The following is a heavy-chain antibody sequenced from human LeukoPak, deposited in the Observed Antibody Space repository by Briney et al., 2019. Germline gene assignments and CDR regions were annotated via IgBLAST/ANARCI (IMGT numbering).Heavy chain of an antibody. CDR2: INWNGDIT. Sequence: GGSLRLSCAASAFTFDDYGMSWVRQAPGKGLEWVSGINWNGDITGYADSVKGRFTISRDNAKNSLYLQMNSLRAEDTAVYYCARGYGYYGSGSYYNWFDPWGQGTLVTVSS. V-gene: IGHV3-20*04. CDR1: AFTFDDYG. D-gene: IGHD3-10*01. J-gene: IGHJ5*02. CDR3: ARGYGYYGSGSYYNWFDP.